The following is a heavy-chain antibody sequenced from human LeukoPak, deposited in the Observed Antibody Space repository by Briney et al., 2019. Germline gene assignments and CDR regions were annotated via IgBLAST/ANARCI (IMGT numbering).Heavy chain of an antibody. CDR3: TRGDPDF. CDR1: GFTFSSYE. J-gene: IGHJ4*02. D-gene: IGHD3-3*01. V-gene: IGHV3-7*01. CDR2: INQDGSAK. Sequence: PGGSLRLSCAASGFTFSSYEMNWVRQAPGKGLEWVANINQDGSAKYYVDSVKGRFTISKDSAKNSLYLQMNSLRVDDTAVYYCTRGDPDFWGQGTLVTVSS.